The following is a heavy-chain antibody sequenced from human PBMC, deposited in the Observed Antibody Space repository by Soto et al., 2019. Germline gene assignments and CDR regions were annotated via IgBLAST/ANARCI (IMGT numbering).Heavy chain of an antibody. CDR2: INADGSGK. Sequence: GSLRLPCAASGFTFSVYWMFWVRQGPGKGLGWVSRINADGSGKTYADAVKGRVTISRDNGKNTLDLQMNSLRADDPAGYYCARDQTVTGPTACDDWGHGTKVTVSS. V-gene: IGHV3-74*01. CDR1: GFTFSVYW. J-gene: IGHJ4*01. CDR3: ARDQTVTGPTACDD. D-gene: IGHD4-4*01.